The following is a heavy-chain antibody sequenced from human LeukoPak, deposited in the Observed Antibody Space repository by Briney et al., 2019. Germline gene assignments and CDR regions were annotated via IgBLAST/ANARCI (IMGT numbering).Heavy chain of an antibody. J-gene: IGHJ3*02. D-gene: IGHD6-19*01. Sequence: SETLSLTCTVSGGSISSSSYYWGWIRQPPGKGLEWIGSIYYSGITYYNPSLKSRVTISVDTSKNQFSLKLSSVTAADTAVYYCAREGSSGWHDAFDIWGQGTMVTVSS. CDR2: IYYSGIT. CDR1: GGSISSSSYY. V-gene: IGHV4-39*02. CDR3: AREGSSGWHDAFDI.